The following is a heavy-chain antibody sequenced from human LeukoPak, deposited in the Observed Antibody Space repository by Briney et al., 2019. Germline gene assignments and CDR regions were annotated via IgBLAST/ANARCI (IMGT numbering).Heavy chain of an antibody. V-gene: IGHV3-30*18. J-gene: IGHJ3*01. CDR1: GFTFSSYG. D-gene: IGHD6-19*01. CDR2: ISFDGSIE. CDR3: AKDSDIAVAGSDDALDV. Sequence: GKSLRPSCAASGFTFSSYGMHWVRQTPGKGLEWVALISFDGSIEYYADSVKGRFTISRDNSKNTLFLQMNSLRPEDTAVYYCAKDSDIAVAGSDDALDVWGQGTMVTVSS.